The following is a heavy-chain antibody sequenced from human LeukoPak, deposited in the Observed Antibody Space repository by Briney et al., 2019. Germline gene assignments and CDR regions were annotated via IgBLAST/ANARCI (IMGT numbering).Heavy chain of an antibody. CDR2: ISYDGSNK. J-gene: IGHJ5*02. D-gene: IGHD2-2*01. CDR3: ARDRSVVVPAAMSGFDP. Sequence: GGSLRLSCAASGFIFSSYAMHWVRQAPGKGLEWVAVISYDGSNKYYADSVKGRFTISRDNSKNTLYLQMNSLRAEDTAVYYCARDRSVVVPAAMSGFDPWGQGTLVTVSS. CDR1: GFIFSSYA. V-gene: IGHV3-30-3*01.